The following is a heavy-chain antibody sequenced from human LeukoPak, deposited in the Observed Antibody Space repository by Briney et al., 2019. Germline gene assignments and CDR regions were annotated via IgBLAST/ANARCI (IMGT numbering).Heavy chain of an antibody. J-gene: IGHJ4*02. Sequence: PSETLSLTCTVSGGSISSSSYYWGGIRQPPGKGLEWIGSIYYSGSTYYNPSLRSRVTISVDTSKNQFSLKLSSVTAADTAVYSCASRMYSSSSRLNFDYWGQGTLVTVSS. D-gene: IGHD6-6*01. V-gene: IGHV4-39*01. CDR3: ASRMYSSSSRLNFDY. CDR2: IYYSGST. CDR1: GGSISSSSYY.